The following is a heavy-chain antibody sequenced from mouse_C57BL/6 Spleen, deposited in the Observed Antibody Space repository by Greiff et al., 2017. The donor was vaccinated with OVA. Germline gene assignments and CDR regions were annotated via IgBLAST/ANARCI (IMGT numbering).Heavy chain of an antibody. CDR3: ARGMVTTFPYAMDY. D-gene: IGHD2-2*01. Sequence: VQLQQPGAELVRPGSSVKLSCKASGYTFTSYWMDWVKQRPGQGLEWIGNIYPSDSETHYNQKFKDKATLTVDKSSSTAYMQLSSLTSEDSAVYYCARGMVTTFPYAMDYWGQGTSVTVSS. V-gene: IGHV1-61*01. J-gene: IGHJ4*01. CDR1: GYTFTSYW. CDR2: IYPSDSET.